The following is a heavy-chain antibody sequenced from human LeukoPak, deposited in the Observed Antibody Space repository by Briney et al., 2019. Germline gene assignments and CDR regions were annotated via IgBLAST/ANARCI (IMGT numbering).Heavy chain of an antibody. CDR3: AREGERGYSGYDFYFDY. CDR2: IYGGGST. CDR1: GFTVSSNY. V-gene: IGHV3-66*01. Sequence: GGSLRLSCAASGFTVSSNYMSWVRQAPGKGLEWVQVIYGGGSTYYADSVTGRFTISRDNSKNTLCLQMNSMRAEDTAVYYCAREGERGYSGYDFYFDYWGQGTLVTVSS. D-gene: IGHD5-12*01. J-gene: IGHJ4*02.